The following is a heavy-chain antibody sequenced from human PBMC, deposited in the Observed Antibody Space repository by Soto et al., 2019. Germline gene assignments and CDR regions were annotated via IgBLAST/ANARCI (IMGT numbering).Heavy chain of an antibody. CDR1: GFTFSSYG. Sequence: QVQLVESGGGVVQPGRSLRLSCAASGFTFSSYGMHWVRQAPGKGLEWGAVISYDGSNKYYADSVKGRFTISRDNSKNTLYLQMNSLRAEDTAVYYCAKANIVLVYYYYGMDVWGQGTTVTVSS. CDR2: ISYDGSNK. CDR3: AKANIVLVYYYYGMDV. J-gene: IGHJ6*02. D-gene: IGHD2-2*01. V-gene: IGHV3-30*18.